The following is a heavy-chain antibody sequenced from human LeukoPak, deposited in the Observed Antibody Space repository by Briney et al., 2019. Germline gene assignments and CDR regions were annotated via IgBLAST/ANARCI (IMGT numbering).Heavy chain of an antibody. Sequence: PGGSLRLSCAASGFTVNSNYMSWVRQAPGKGLEWVSVIYSGGSTYYADAVKGRFIISIDNSKNTVYLQINNLIAEETAVYYCARDSGDNYSDYWGQGTLVTVSS. CDR2: IYSGGST. D-gene: IGHD3-10*01. V-gene: IGHV3-53*01. CDR1: GFTVNSNY. CDR3: ARDSGDNYSDY. J-gene: IGHJ4*02.